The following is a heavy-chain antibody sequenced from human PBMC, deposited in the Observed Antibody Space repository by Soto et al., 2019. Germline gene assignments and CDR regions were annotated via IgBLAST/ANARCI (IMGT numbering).Heavy chain of an antibody. D-gene: IGHD3-3*01. CDR2: ISAYNGNT. J-gene: IGHJ5*02. CDR3: ARDREKKLRFLEWLDWFDP. Sequence: GASVKVSCKASGYTFTSYGISWGRQAPGQGLEWMGWISAYNGNTNYAQKLQGRVTMTTDTSTSTAYMELRSLRSDDTAVYYCARDREKKLRFLEWLDWFDPWGQGTLVTVSS. CDR1: GYTFTSYG. V-gene: IGHV1-18*01.